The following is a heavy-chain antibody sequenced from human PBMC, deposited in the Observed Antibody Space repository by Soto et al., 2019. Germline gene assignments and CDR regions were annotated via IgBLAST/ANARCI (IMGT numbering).Heavy chain of an antibody. Sequence: GGSLRLSCAASGFTFSSYGMHWVRQAPGKGLEWVAVIWYDGSNKYYADSVKGRFTISRDNSKNTLYLQMNSLRAEDTAVYYCASLYGGNSGGYYYYGMDVWGQGTTVTVSS. J-gene: IGHJ6*02. CDR1: GFTFSSYG. CDR2: IWYDGSNK. D-gene: IGHD4-17*01. CDR3: ASLYGGNSGGYYYYGMDV. V-gene: IGHV3-33*01.